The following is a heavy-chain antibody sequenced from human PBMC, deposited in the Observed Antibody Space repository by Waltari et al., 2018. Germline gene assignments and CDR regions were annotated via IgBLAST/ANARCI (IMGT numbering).Heavy chain of an antibody. J-gene: IGHJ4*02. V-gene: IGHV1-2*02. Sequence: QVQLVQSGAEVKKPGASVKVTCKASGYTFPGYDVNWVRQAPGQGLEWMGWINPNSGGTNYAQKFQGRVTMTRDTSISTAYMELSRLRSDDTAVYYCARESGGSYADYWGQGTLVTVSS. CDR3: ARESGGSYADY. CDR1: GYTFPGYD. CDR2: INPNSGGT. D-gene: IGHD1-26*01.